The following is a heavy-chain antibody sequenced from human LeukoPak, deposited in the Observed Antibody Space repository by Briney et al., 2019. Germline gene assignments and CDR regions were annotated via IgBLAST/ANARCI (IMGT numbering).Heavy chain of an antibody. CDR2: ISYDGSNK. CDR1: GFTFSSYG. D-gene: IGHD6-19*01. J-gene: IGHJ4*02. CDR3: AKDPYSSGGFDY. V-gene: IGHV3-30*18. Sequence: GGSLRLSCAASGFTFSSYGMHWVRQAPGKGLEWVAVISYDGSNKYYADSVKGRFTISRDNSENTLYLQMNSLRAEDTAVYYCAKDPYSSGGFDYWGQGTLVTVSS.